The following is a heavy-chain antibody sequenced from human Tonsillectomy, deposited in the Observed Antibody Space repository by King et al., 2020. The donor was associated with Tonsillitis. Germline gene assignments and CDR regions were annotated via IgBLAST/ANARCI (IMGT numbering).Heavy chain of an antibody. Sequence: VQLVESGGGLVQPGRSLRLSCAAYGFTFDDYAMHWVRQAPGKGLEWVSGISWNSGSIGYADSVKGRFTISRDNAKNSLYLQMNSLRAEDTALYYCAKDARRRIASRGTEYNYDQYGMDVWGQGTAVTVSS. CDR1: GFTFDDYA. J-gene: IGHJ6*02. D-gene: IGHD6-13*01. CDR2: ISWNSGSI. V-gene: IGHV3-9*01. CDR3: AKDARRRIASRGTEYNYDQYGMDV.